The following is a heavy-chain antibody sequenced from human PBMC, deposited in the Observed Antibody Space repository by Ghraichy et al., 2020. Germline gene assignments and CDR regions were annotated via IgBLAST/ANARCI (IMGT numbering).Heavy chain of an antibody. V-gene: IGHV4-59*01. D-gene: IGHD6-6*01. CDR2: IYYGGST. J-gene: IGHJ5*02. CDR3: ARTPHTAARPWLFDP. Sequence: SQTLSLTCTVSGGSISGYYWTWIRQPPGKRLEWIGYIYYGGSTDYNPSLKSRVTISLDSSKNQFSLKLRSVTATDTAVYFCARTPHTAARPWLFDPWGQGKLVTVSS. CDR1: GGSISGYY.